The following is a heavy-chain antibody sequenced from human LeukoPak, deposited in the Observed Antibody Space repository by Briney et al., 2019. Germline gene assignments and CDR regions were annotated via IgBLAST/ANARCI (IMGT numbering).Heavy chain of an antibody. J-gene: IGHJ6*03. CDR2: ISISGSTI. V-gene: IGHV3-48*03. CDR1: GFTFSSYE. CDR3: ARTGDYYHYYMDV. Sequence: GGCLRLSCAASGFTFSSYEMTWVRQAPGKGLEWVSYISISGSTIYFADSVKGRFTVSRDNAKNSLYLQMSSLRAEDTAIYYCARTGDYYHYYMDVWGKGTTVTVSS.